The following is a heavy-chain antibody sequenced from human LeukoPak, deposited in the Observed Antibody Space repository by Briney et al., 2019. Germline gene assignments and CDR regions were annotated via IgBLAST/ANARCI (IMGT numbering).Heavy chain of an antibody. J-gene: IGHJ3*02. V-gene: IGHV3-74*01. CDR1: GFTFSTYW. D-gene: IGHD2-21*02. CDR3: ARGDLGAFDI. Sequence: SGGSLRLSCATSGFTFSTYWMNWVRQAPGKGLVWVSRINPDGSDTGYADSVKGRFTISRDNAKNTLYLQMNSLRAEDTAVYYCARGDLGAFDIWGQGTMVTVSS. CDR2: INPDGSDT.